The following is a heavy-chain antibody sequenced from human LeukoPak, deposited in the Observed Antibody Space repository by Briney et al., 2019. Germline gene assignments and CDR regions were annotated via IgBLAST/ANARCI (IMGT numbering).Heavy chain of an antibody. CDR1: GYTFTGYY. V-gene: IGHV1-2*02. D-gene: IGHD3-3*01. Sequence: ASVKVSCKASGYTFTGYYMHWVRQAPGQGLEWMGWINPNSGGTNYAQKFQGRVTMTRDTSISTAYMELSRLGSDDTAVYYCARSGPLLRGSGYYTGYWGQGTLVTVSS. J-gene: IGHJ4*02. CDR3: ARSGPLLRGSGYYTGY. CDR2: INPNSGGT.